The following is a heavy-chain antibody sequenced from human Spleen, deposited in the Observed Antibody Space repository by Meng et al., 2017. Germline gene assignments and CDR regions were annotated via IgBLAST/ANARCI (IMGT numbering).Heavy chain of an antibody. J-gene: IGHJ4*02. Sequence: QVQLVQSGAEVKKPEASVKVSCKASGYTFTSYALHWVRQAPGQRLEWMGWINAGNGNTKYSQEFQDRISISRDTSATTAYMELSSLTFDDTAVYFCARGRRNEPLFDYWGQGTLVTVSS. CDR1: GYTFTSYA. V-gene: IGHV1-3*01. CDR2: INAGNGNT. CDR3: ARGRRNEPLFDY. D-gene: IGHD1-14*01.